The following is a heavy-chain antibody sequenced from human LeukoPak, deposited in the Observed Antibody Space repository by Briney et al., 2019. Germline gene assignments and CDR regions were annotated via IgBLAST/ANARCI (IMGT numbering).Heavy chain of an antibody. CDR2: IYYSGST. CDR1: GASISSYY. J-gene: IGHJ5*02. CDR3: ARDYDFWSGQNWFDP. V-gene: IGHV4-59*01. Sequence: KPSETLSLTCTVSGASISSYYWSWIRQPPGKGLEWIGFIYYSGSTNYNPSLKSRVTMSLDTSKNQFSLKLTSVIAADTAVYYCARDYDFWSGQNWFDPWGQGTLVTVSS. D-gene: IGHD3-3*01.